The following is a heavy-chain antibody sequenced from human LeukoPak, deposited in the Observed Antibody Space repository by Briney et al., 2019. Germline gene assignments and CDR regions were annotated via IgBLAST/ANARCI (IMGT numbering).Heavy chain of an antibody. CDR3: AKASAMIVVVSKHFDY. D-gene: IGHD3-22*01. Sequence: TGGSLRLSCAASGFTFSTYAMHWVRQAPGKGLEWVAVISYDGSSKYYADSVKGRFTISRDNSKNTLYLQMNSLRAEDTAVYYCAKASAMIVVVSKHFDYWGQGTLVTVSS. J-gene: IGHJ4*02. CDR2: ISYDGSSK. CDR1: GFTFSTYA. V-gene: IGHV3-30*04.